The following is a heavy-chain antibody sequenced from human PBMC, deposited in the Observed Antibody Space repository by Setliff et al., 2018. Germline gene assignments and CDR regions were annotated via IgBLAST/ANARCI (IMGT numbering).Heavy chain of an antibody. V-gene: IGHV4-4*07. Sequence: NPSETLSLTCTVSGGSISNYYWSWIRQPAGKGLEWIGRIYTSGSTNYNPSLKSRVTMSVDTSKNQFSLKLSSVTAADTAVYYCARKGISALSGAFDMWGQGTMVIVS. D-gene: IGHD1-26*01. CDR3: ARKGISALSGAFDM. CDR2: IYTSGST. CDR1: GGSISNYY. J-gene: IGHJ3*02.